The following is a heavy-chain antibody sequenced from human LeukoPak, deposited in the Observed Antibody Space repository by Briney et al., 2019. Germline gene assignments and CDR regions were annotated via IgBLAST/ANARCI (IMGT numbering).Heavy chain of an antibody. D-gene: IGHD6-13*01. CDR2: ISPSGGST. J-gene: IGHJ6*03. V-gene: IGHV1-46*01. CDR1: GYTLTSYY. CDR3: ARGFVGSSSWFYYYYYYYMDV. Sequence: GASVTVSCKASGYTLTSYYMHWVRQAPAQGLEWIAIISPSGGSTFYAQKFQGRVTMTRDMSTSSVYMELSSLRSEDTAVYYCARGFVGSSSWFYYYYYYYMDVWGKGTTVTVSS.